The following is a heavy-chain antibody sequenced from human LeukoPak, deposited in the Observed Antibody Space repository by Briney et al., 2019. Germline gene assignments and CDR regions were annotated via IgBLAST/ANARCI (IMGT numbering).Heavy chain of an antibody. V-gene: IGHV1-8*01. CDR2: MNPNSGNT. D-gene: IGHD6-13*01. CDR1: GYTFTITD. J-gene: IGHJ3*02. CDR3: ARSRGDYSSSSVNRNAFDI. Sequence: ASVKVSCKASGYTFTITDINWVRQATGQGLEWMGWMNPNSGNTGYAQKFQGRVTMTRNTSISTAYMDLSSLISEDTAVYYCARSRGDYSSSSVNRNAFDIWGQGTMVTVSS.